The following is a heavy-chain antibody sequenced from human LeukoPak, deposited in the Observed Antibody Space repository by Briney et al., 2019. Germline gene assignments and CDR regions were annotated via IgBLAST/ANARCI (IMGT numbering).Heavy chain of an antibody. J-gene: IGHJ4*02. Sequence: KPGGSLRLSCAASGFTFSSYSMNWVRQAPGKGLEWVSSISSSSSYIYYADSMKGRFTISRDNAKNSLYLQTNSLRAEDTAVYYCAREGEYAVAFDYWGQGTLVTVSS. CDR3: AREGEYAVAFDY. CDR1: GFTFSSYS. D-gene: IGHD3-10*01. V-gene: IGHV3-21*01. CDR2: ISSSSSYI.